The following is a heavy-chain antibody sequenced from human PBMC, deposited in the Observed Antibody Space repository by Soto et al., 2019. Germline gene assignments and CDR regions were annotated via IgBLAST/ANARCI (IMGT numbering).Heavy chain of an antibody. D-gene: IGHD5-12*01. CDR2: ISSSSSYI. J-gene: IGHJ4*02. CDR1: GFTFSSYS. V-gene: IGHV3-21*01. CDR3: ARSLPMATSGNFDY. Sequence: GGSLRLSCAASGFTFSSYSMNWVRQAPGKGLEWVSSISSSSSYIYYADSVKGRFTISRDNAKNSLYLQMNSLRAEDTAVYYCARSLPMATSGNFDYWGQGTLVTVSS.